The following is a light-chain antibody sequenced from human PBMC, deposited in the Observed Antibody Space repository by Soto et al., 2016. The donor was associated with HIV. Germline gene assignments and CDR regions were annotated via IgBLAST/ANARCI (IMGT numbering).Light chain of an antibody. V-gene: IGKV1-39*01. CDR2: AAT. J-gene: IGKJ2*01. CDR1: QSISTH. Sequence: DVLMTQSPSSLYASVGDTVTISCRASQSISTHLNWYQQKPENAPKLLIYAATTLHSGVPSRFSGGGSGTDFTLTINSLQPEDFATYFCQQSHNNPLTFGQGTELQIK. CDR3: QQSHNNPLT.